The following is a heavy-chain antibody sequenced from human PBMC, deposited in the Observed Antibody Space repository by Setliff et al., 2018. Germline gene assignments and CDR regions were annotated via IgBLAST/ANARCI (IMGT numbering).Heavy chain of an antibody. CDR2: ISGSGGST. V-gene: IGHV3-23*01. Sequence: GGSLRLSCAASGFTFSAYGMSWVRRAPGKGLEWVSAISGSGGSTYYADSVKGRFTISRDNAKNSLYLQMNSLRAEDTAVYYCAGGKTVGYWGQGTLVTVSS. CDR3: AGGKTVGY. CDR1: GFTFSAYG. D-gene: IGHD1-26*01. J-gene: IGHJ4*02.